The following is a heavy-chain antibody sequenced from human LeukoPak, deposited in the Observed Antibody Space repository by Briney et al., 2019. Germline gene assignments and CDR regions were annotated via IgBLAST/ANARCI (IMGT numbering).Heavy chain of an antibody. CDR3: AREGALCSGGSCFGGWFDP. CDR1: GGSISSYY. J-gene: IGHJ5*02. V-gene: IGHV4-4*07. CDR2: IYTSGST. Sequence: SETLSLTCTVSGGSISSYYWSWIRQPAGKGLEWIGRIYTSGSTNYNPSLKSRVTISVDTSKNQFSLKLRSVTAADTAVYYCAREGALCSGGSCFGGWFDPWGQGTLVTVSS. D-gene: IGHD2-15*01.